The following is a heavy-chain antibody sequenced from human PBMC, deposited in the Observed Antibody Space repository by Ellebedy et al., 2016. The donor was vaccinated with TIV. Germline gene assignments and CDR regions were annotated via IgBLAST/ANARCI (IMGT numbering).Heavy chain of an antibody. CDR3: AKDFNGASLWFGEDHYGMDV. Sequence: GESLKISCAASGFTFSSYGMHWVRQAPGKGLEWVAFIRYDGSNKYYADSVKGRFTISRDNSKNTLYLQMNSLRAEDTAVYYCAKDFNGASLWFGEDHYGMDVWGQGTTVTVSS. J-gene: IGHJ6*02. V-gene: IGHV3-30*02. D-gene: IGHD3-10*01. CDR1: GFTFSSYG. CDR2: IRYDGSNK.